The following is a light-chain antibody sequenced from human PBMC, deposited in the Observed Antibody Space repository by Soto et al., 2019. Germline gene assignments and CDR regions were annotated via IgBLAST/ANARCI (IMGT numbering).Light chain of an antibody. CDR1: NIGSKS. V-gene: IGLV3-21*02. CDR2: EDS. Sequence: SYELTQPPSVSVAPGQTASMTCGGNNIGSKSVHWYQHRPGQAPVLVVYEDSTRPSGIPERFSGSNSGNTATLTIRRVEAGDEADYYCQVWDSSIVHWVFGGGTKLTV. J-gene: IGLJ3*02. CDR3: QVWDSSIVHWV.